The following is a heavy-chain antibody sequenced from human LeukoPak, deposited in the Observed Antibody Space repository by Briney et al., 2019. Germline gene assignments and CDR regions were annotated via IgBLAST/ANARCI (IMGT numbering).Heavy chain of an antibody. CDR1: GFTFSNYA. J-gene: IGHJ4*02. D-gene: IGHD2-15*01. CDR3: KDGRTSSPC. Sequence: GGSLRLSCAASGFTFSNYAMSWVRQAPGKGPEWVSGINNNGGSTFYADSVKGRFTISRDNSKNTLFLQMNCLRADDTAVYYLKDGRTSSPCWGQGTLVTVSS. V-gene: IGHV3-23*01. CDR2: INNNGGST.